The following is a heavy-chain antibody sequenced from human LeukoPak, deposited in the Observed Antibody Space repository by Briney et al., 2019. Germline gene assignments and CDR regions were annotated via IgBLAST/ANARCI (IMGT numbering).Heavy chain of an antibody. CDR3: ASGYSSLFDSDY. J-gene: IGHJ4*02. Sequence: ASVKVSCKASGYTFTGYYMHWVRQAPGQGLEWMGWINPNSGGTNYAQKFQGRVTITTDESTSTAYMELSSLRSEDTAVYYCASGYSSLFDSDYWGQGTLVTVSS. CDR1: GYTFTGYY. D-gene: IGHD6-13*01. CDR2: INPNSGGT. V-gene: IGHV1-2*02.